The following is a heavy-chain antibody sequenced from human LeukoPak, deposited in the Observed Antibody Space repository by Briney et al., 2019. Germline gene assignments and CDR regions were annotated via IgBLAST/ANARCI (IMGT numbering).Heavy chain of an antibody. D-gene: IGHD3-10*01. CDR1: GYSISSGYY. J-gene: IGHJ5*02. Sequence: SSETLSLTCTVSGYSISSGYYWGWIRQPPGKGLEWIGSGSTYYNPSLKSRVTISVDTSKNQFSLKLSSVTAADTAVYYCARDYYGSGSYYNWFDPWGQGTLVTVSS. CDR2: SGST. CDR3: ARDYYGSGSYYNWFDP. V-gene: IGHV4-38-2*02.